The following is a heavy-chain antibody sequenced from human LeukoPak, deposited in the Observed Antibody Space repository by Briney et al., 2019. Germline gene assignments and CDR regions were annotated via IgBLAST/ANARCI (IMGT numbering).Heavy chain of an antibody. CDR1: GFTFSSYG. CDR2: IWYDGSNK. J-gene: IGHJ4*02. CDR3: ARGSSGNYAHFHF. V-gene: IGHV3-33*08. Sequence: GRSLRLSCAASGFTFSSYGMHWVRQAPGKGLEWVAVIWYDGSNKYYADSVKGRFTISRDNSKNTLYLQMNSLRAEDTAVYYCARGSSGNYAHFHFWGQGTLVTVSS. D-gene: IGHD1-26*01.